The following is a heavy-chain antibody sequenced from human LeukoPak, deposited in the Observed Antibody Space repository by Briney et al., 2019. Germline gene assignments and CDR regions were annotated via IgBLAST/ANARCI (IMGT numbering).Heavy chain of an antibody. J-gene: IGHJ4*02. V-gene: IGHV3-30*04. CDR3: ARDGPNPNLHYFDS. CDR2: ISYDGSNK. CDR1: GFTFSSYA. Sequence: GRSLRLSSAASGFTFSSYAMHWVRQAPGKGLEWVAVISYDGSNKYYADSVKGRFTISRDNSKNTLYLQMNSLRAEDTAVYYCARDGPNPNLHYFDSWGQGTLVTVSS. D-gene: IGHD2-8*01.